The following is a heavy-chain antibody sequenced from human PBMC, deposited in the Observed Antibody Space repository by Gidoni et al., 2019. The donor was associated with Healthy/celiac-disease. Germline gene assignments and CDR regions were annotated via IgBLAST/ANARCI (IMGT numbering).Heavy chain of an antibody. Sequence: QVQLQESGPGLVKPSQPLSLTCTFSGGSISSGGYYWSWIRQHPGKGLEWIGYIYYSGSTYYNPSLKSRVTISVDTSKNQFSLKLSSVTAADTAVYYCARLRFLGYFDYWGQGTLVTVSS. J-gene: IGHJ4*02. D-gene: IGHD3-3*01. CDR1: GGSISSGGYY. V-gene: IGHV4-31*03. CDR3: ARLRFLGYFDY. CDR2: IYYSGST.